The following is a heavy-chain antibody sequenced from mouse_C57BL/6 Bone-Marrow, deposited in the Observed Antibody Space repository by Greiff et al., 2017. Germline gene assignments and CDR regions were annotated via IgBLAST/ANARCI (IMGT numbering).Heavy chain of an antibody. CDR3: ARGVMARYYFDY. V-gene: IGHV1-66*01. CDR1: GYSFTSYY. Sequence: QVQLKESGPELVKPGASVKISCKASGYSFTSYYIHWVKQRPGQGLEWIGWIYPGSGNTKYNEKFKGKATLTADTSSSTAYMQLSSLTSEDSAVYYCARGVMARYYFDYWGQGTTLTVSS. CDR2: IYPGSGNT. J-gene: IGHJ2*01. D-gene: IGHD1-1*02.